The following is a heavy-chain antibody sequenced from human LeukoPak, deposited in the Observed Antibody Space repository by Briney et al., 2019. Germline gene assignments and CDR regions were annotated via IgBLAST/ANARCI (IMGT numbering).Heavy chain of an antibody. Sequence: ASVKVSCKTSGYSFSNYYMHWVRQAPGQGLEWMGWINPNSGGTSSAQKFQGRVTMTRDAAITTVYMEVSWLTSDDTAIYYCARADRLDGGPYLIGPWGQGTLVTVSS. J-gene: IGHJ5*02. V-gene: IGHV1-2*02. D-gene: IGHD3-16*01. CDR3: ARADRLDGGPYLIGP. CDR1: GYSFSNYY. CDR2: INPNSGGT.